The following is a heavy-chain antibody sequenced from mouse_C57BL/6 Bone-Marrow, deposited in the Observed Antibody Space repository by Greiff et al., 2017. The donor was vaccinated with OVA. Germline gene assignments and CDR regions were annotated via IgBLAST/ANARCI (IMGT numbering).Heavy chain of an antibody. CDR1: GYTFTSYW. Sequence: EVQGVESGTVLARPGASVKMSCKTSGYTFTSYWMHWVKQRPGQGLEWIGAIYPGNSDTSYNEKFKGKAKLTAVTSASTAYMELSSLTNEDSAVYYCKAYYRRGIDAMDYWGQGTSVTVSS. CDR2: IYPGNSDT. J-gene: IGHJ4*01. CDR3: KAYYRRGIDAMDY. D-gene: IGHD2-14*01. V-gene: IGHV1-5*01.